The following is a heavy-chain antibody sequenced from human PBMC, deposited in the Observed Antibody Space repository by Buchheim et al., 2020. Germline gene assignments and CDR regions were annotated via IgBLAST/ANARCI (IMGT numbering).Heavy chain of an antibody. CDR3: ARDHCSGGSCYESYYGMDV. CDR2: IYYSGST. Sequence: QVQLQESGPGLVKPSQTLSLTCTVSGGSISSGDYYWSWIRQPPGKGLEWIGYIYYSGSTYYNPSLKSRITISVDTSKNQFSLKLSSVTAADTAVYYCARDHCSGGSCYESYYGMDVWGQGTT. J-gene: IGHJ6*02. CDR1: GGSISSGDYY. D-gene: IGHD2-15*01. V-gene: IGHV4-30-4*01.